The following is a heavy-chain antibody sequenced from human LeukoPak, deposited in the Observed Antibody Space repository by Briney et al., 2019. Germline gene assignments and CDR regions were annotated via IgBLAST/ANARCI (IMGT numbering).Heavy chain of an antibody. CDR2: IYHSGST. D-gene: IGHD6-19*01. CDR1: GYSISSGYY. CDR3: ARDVRDLYSSGWYYFDY. V-gene: IGHV4-38-2*02. J-gene: IGHJ4*02. Sequence: PSETLSLTCTVSGYSISSGYYWGWIRQPPGEGLEWIGSIYHSGSTYYNPSLKSRVTISVDTSKNQFSLKLSSVTAADTAVYYCARDVRDLYSSGWYYFDYWGQGTLVTVSS.